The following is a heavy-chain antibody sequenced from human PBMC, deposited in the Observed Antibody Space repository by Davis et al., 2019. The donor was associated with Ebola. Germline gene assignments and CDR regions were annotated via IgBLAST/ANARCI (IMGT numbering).Heavy chain of an antibody. J-gene: IGHJ6*02. D-gene: IGHD6-6*01. Sequence: GESLKISCAASGFTFSSYSMNWVRQAPGKGLEWVSSISSSSSYIYYADSVKGRFTISRDNAKNSLYLQMNSLRAEDTAVYYRARSSIAARPGYYYGMDVWGQGTTVTVSS. V-gene: IGHV3-21*01. CDR1: GFTFSSYS. CDR2: ISSSSSYI. CDR3: ARSSIAARPGYYYGMDV.